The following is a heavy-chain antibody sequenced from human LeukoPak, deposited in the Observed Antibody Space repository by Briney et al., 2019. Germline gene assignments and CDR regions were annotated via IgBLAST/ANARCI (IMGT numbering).Heavy chain of an antibody. D-gene: IGHD7-27*01. CDR1: GYSISSGYY. CDR2: IFTSGIT. Sequence: SETLSLTCTVSGYSISSGYYWSWIRQPAGKGLEWIGRIFTSGITNYNPSLQSRVTISLDTSKNQFSLKLNSVTAADTAVYYCAVYWGARFDYWGQGTLVTVSS. V-gene: IGHV4-61*02. CDR3: AVYWGARFDY. J-gene: IGHJ4*02.